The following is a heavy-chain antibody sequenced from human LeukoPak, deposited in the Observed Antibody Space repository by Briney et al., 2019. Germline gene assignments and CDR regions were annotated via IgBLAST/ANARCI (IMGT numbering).Heavy chain of an antibody. CDR1: GITLSNYG. D-gene: IGHD2-15*01. CDR2: ISDRGGST. CDR3: SKRGVVIRAVLVVGFHKEAYYFDS. J-gene: IGHJ4*02. Sequence: GGSLRLSCVVSGITLSNYGMSWVRQAPGKGLEWVAGISDRGGSTNYADSVKGRFTISRDNPKNTLYLQMNSLRSEDTAVYFCSKRGVVIRAVLVVGFHKEAYYFDSWGQGALVTVSS. V-gene: IGHV3-23*01.